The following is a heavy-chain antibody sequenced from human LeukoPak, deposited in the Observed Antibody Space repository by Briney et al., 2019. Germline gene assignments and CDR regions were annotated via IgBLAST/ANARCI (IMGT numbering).Heavy chain of an antibody. CDR2: IYGGGSP. CDR1: GFTISSNY. Sequence: PGRSLRLSCAASGFTISSNYMNWVRQAPGKGLEWVSAIYGGGSPYYVDSVKGRFTISRDNSKNTLYLQMNSLRAEDTAVYYCARDLNTARFDYWGQGTLVTVSS. J-gene: IGHJ4*02. V-gene: IGHV3-66*01. CDR3: ARDLNTARFDY. D-gene: IGHD5-18*01.